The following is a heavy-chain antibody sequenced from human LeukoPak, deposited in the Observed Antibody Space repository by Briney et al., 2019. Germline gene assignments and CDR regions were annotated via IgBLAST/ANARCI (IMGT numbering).Heavy chain of an antibody. CDR1: GYTFTSYY. J-gene: IGHJ4*02. V-gene: IGHV1-46*01. Sequence: GASVKVSFKASGYTFTSYYMHWVRQAPGQGLEWMGIINPNDGSASYAQKFQGRVTMTRDASTSTVHMDLSSLRSEDTAVYYCARRLNYYGSSGGFYDYFDYWGQGTLVTVAS. CDR3: ARRLNYYGSSGGFYDYFDY. D-gene: IGHD3-22*01. CDR2: INPNDGSA.